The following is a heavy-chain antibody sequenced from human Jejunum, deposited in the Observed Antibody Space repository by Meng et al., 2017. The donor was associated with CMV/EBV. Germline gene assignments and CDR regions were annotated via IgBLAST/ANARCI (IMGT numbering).Heavy chain of an antibody. J-gene: IGHJ4*02. D-gene: IGHD3-10*01. CDR1: GLTFSSSW. CDR2: ISGDETYT. V-gene: IGHV3-74*01. CDR3: VRWSRSYERGFDS. Sequence: VAVVESWGGLIPPGGSLRLSWAASGLTFSSSWMHWVRQAPGKGLVWVSRISGDETYTNYADPVKGRFTISRDNAKNTLYLQMNSLRAEDTAVYYCVRWSRSYERGFDSWGQGTLVTVSS.